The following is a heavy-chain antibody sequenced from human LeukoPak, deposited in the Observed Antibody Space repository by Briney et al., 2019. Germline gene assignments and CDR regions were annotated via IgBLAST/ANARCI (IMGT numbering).Heavy chain of an antibody. CDR1: GGSISSSNW. V-gene: IGHV4-4*02. CDR2: IYHSGST. D-gene: IGHD3-22*01. CDR3: ASQKYYYDSSGYSAFAFDI. J-gene: IGHJ3*02. Sequence: PSETLSLTCAVSGGSISSSNWWSWVRQPPGKGLEWIGEIYHSGSTNYNPSLKSRVTISVDKSKNQFSLKLSSVTAADTAVYYCASQKYYYDSSGYSAFAFDIWGQGTMVTVSS.